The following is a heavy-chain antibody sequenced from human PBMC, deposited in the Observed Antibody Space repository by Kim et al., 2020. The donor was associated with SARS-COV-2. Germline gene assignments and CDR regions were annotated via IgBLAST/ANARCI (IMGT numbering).Heavy chain of an antibody. CDR1: GGSLSSSISY. D-gene: IGHD1-1*01. Sequence: SETLSLTCSVSGGSLSSSISYWVWIRQPPGKGLEWIGSLSYSGRTYYNASLESRVTISVDTSKNRFSLNLTSVTATDTAVYSCAAFYAYNYFDPWGQGTLVTVSS. J-gene: IGHJ5*02. V-gene: IGHV4-39*02. CDR3: AAFYAYNYFDP. CDR2: LSYSGRT.